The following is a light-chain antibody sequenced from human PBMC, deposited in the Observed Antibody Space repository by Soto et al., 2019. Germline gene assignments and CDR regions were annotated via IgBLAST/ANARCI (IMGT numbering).Light chain of an antibody. J-gene: IGKJ4*01. Sequence: EIVLTQSPGTLSLSPGERATLSCRASQSVSSSYLAWYQQRPGQAPRLLIYGASTRATGIPDRFSGSGSGTDFTFTISRLESEDFAVYFCQQYASSPLTFGGGTKVEIK. CDR3: QQYASSPLT. CDR2: GAS. V-gene: IGKV3-20*01. CDR1: QSVSSSY.